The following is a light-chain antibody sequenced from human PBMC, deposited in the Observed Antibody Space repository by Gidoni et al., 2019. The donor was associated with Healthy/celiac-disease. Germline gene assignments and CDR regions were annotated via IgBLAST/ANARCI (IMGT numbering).Light chain of an antibody. V-gene: IGKV4-1*01. CDR3: QQYYSTPRT. Sequence: DMVITPPSHSLAGSLGERATINCKSSQSVLFSSNNKNYLAWYQQKPGQPPKLLIYWASTRESGVPDRFSGSGSGTDFTLTISSLQAEDVAVYYCQQYYSTPRTFGQGTKVEIK. J-gene: IGKJ1*01. CDR1: QSVLFSSNNKNY. CDR2: WAS.